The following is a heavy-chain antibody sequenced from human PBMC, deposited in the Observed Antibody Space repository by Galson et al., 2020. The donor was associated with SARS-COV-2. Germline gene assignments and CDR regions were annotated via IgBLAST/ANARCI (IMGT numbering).Heavy chain of an antibody. V-gene: IGHV4-61*01. CDR3: ARGVSGYPIEF. J-gene: IGHJ4*02. CDR1: GDSVSSDSYY. Sequence: SETLSLTCTVSGDSVSSDSYYCTWIRQPPGKGLEWIGNMKYSGSTTYNPSHRSRVTISVDTSKKQFSLKLSAVTAADTAVYYCARGVSGYPIEFWGQGTLVAVSA. CDR2: MKYSGST. D-gene: IGHD3-9*01.